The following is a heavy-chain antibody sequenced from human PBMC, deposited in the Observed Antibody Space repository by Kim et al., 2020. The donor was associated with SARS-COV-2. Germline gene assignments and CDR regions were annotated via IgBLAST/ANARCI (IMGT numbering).Heavy chain of an antibody. CDR2: IYYSGST. CDR3: ARHGPGDVVVPAAIALLDYYYMDV. Sequence: SETLSLTCTVSGGSISSSSYYWGWIRQPPGKGLEWIGSIYYSGSTYYNPSLKSRVTISVDTSKNQFSLKLSSVTAADTAVYYCARHGPGDVVVPAAIALLDYYYMDVWGKGTTVTVSS. J-gene: IGHJ6*03. V-gene: IGHV4-39*01. D-gene: IGHD2-2*01. CDR1: GGSISSSSYY.